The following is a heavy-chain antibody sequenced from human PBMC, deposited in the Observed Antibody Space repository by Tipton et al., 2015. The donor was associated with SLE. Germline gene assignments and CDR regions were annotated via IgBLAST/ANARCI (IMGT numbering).Heavy chain of an antibody. Sequence: LRLSCAASGFTFSSYSMNWVRQAPGKGLEWVGYIYYSGSTNYNPSLKSRVTISVDTSKNQFSLKLSSVTAADTAVYYCARGQRKKYFDLWGRGTLVTVSS. J-gene: IGHJ2*01. CDR3: ARGQRKKYFDL. CDR2: IYYSGST. CDR1: GFTFSSYS. V-gene: IGHV4-59*12.